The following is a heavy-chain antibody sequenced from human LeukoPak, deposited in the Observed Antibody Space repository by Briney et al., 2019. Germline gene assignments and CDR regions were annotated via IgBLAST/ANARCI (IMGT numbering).Heavy chain of an antibody. Sequence: GGSLRLSCAASGFTFSSYWMSWVRQAPGKGLEGVANIKQDGSEKYYVDSVKGRFTISRDSAKNSLYLQMNSLRAEDTAVYYCARDRFYSVVVTAFDYWGQGTLVTVSS. J-gene: IGHJ4*02. V-gene: IGHV3-7*01. CDR3: ARDRFYSVVVTAFDY. CDR2: IKQDGSEK. CDR1: GFTFSSYW. D-gene: IGHD2-21*02.